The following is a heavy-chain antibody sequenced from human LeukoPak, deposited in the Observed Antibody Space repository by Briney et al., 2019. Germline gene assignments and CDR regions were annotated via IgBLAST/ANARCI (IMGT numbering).Heavy chain of an antibody. CDR1: GFTFSSYG. V-gene: IGHV3-23*01. CDR3: AKTTVIDY. D-gene: IGHD4-11*01. J-gene: IGHJ4*02. CDR2: ISGSGQST. Sequence: RPGGSLRLSCAASGFTFSSYGMSWVRQAPGKGLEWVSTISGSGQSTHYADSVKGRFTISRDNSKNTLYLQTNSLRAEDTALYYCAKTTVIDYWGQGTLVTVSS.